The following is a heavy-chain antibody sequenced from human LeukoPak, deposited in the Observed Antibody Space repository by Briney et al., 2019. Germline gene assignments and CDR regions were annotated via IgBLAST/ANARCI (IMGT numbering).Heavy chain of an antibody. CDR1: GFIFSHYG. CDR3: ARDAQRGFDYSNSLEY. CDR2: IWSDGSNR. Sequence: GRSLRLSCAASGFIFSHYGMHWVSQAPGKGLEWVAVIWSDGSNRFYADSVKGRFTISRDNSQKTLFLQMNSLRAEDTAIYYCARDAQRGFDYSNSLEYWGHGTLVTVSS. V-gene: IGHV3-33*01. J-gene: IGHJ4*01. D-gene: IGHD4-11*01.